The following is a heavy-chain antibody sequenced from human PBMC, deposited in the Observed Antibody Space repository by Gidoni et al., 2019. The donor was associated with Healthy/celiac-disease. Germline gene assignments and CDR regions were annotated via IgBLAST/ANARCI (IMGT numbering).Heavy chain of an antibody. D-gene: IGHD2-2*01. V-gene: IGHV1-3*01. Sequence: QVQLVQSGAEVKKPGASVKVSCKASGYTFTSYAMHWVRQAPGQRLEWMVWINAGNGNTKYAQKFQGRVTITRDTSASTAYMELSSLRSEDTAVYYCARDRVVPAAMGFDYWGQGTLVTVSS. CDR3: ARDRVVPAAMGFDY. J-gene: IGHJ4*02. CDR1: GYTFTSYA. CDR2: INAGNGNT.